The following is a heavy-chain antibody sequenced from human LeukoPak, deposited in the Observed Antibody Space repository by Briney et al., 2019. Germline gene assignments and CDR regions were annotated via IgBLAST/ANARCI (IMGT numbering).Heavy chain of an antibody. J-gene: IGHJ5*02. CDR1: GDSISKYY. CDR3: ARSLTTGIDWFDP. V-gene: IGHV4-59*08. CDR2: VYYSGSS. Sequence: PSETLSLTCTVSGDSISKYYWSWIRQPPGKGLEWIGCVYYSGSSNYDPSLKSRVTISLDTSKNQFSLRLNSVTAADTAVYYCARSLTTGIDWFDPWGQGTLVTVSS. D-gene: IGHD4/OR15-4a*01.